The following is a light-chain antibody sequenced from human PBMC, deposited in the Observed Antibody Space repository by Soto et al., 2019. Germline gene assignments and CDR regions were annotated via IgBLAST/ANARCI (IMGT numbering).Light chain of an antibody. J-gene: IGKJ2*01. V-gene: IGKV1-27*01. CDR2: AAS. CDR3: QKYYSSPPT. CDR1: EGISNY. Sequence: DLQMTQSPSSLSASVGDRVTITCRASEGISNYLAWYEQKPGKVPKLLIYAASTLQSGVPSRFSGSGSGINFTLTISSLQPEDVATYYCQKYYSSPPTFGQGTKMEIK.